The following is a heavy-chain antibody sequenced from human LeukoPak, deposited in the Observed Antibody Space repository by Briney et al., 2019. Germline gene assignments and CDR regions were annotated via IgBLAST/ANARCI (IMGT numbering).Heavy chain of an antibody. CDR2: IYPGDSDT. J-gene: IGHJ3*02. Sequence: GESLKISCKGSGYSFTSYWIGWVRQMPGKGLEWMGIIYPGDSDTRYSPSFQGQVTISADKSISTAYLQWSSLKASDTARYYXXXXXXXXXXAADAFDIWGQGTMVTVSX. CDR3: XXXXXXXXXAADAFDI. D-gene: IGHD6-13*01. V-gene: IGHV5-51*01. CDR1: GYSFTSYW.